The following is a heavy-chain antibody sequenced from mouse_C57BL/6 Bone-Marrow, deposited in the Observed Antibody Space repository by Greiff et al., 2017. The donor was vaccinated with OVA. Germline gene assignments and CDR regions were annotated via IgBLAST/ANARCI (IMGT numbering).Heavy chain of an antibody. Sequence: EVQVVESGGGLVQPKGSLKLSCAASGFTFNTYAMHWVRQAPGKGLEWVARIRSKSSNYATYYADSVKDRFTISRDDSQSMLYLQMNNLKTEDTAMYYCVRWVDGYYVNYAMDYWGQGTSVTVSS. V-gene: IGHV10-3*01. D-gene: IGHD2-3*01. CDR3: VRWVDGYYVNYAMDY. CDR1: GFTFNTYA. CDR2: IRSKSSNYAT. J-gene: IGHJ4*01.